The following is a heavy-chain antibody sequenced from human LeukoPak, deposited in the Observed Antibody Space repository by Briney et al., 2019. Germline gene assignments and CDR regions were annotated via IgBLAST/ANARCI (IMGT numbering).Heavy chain of an antibody. CDR1: GFTFSWDS. CDR3: AQTSRGNVDNDY. CDR2: IKQDGSEK. V-gene: IGHV3-7*03. Sequence: PGGSLRLSCTASGFTFSWDSMNWVRQAPGEGLEWVAKIKQDGSEKYYVDSVKGRFTISRDNAKNSLYLQMNSLRAEDTAVYYCAQTSRGNVDNDYWGQGTLVTVSS. J-gene: IGHJ4*02. D-gene: IGHD5-12*01.